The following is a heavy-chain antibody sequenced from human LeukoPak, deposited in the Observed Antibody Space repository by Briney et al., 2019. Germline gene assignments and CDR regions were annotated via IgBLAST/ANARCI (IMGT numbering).Heavy chain of an antibody. V-gene: IGHV3-23*01. CDR1: GFTFSSYA. CDR3: AKDLGLTIDYYDSSGYGY. D-gene: IGHD3-22*01. Sequence: PGGSLRLSCAASGFTFSSYAMSWVRQAPGKGLEWVSAISGSGGSTYYADSVKGRFTISRDNSKNTLYLQMNSLRAEDTAVYYCAKDLGLTIDYYDSSGYGYWGQGTLVTVSS. CDR2: ISGSGGST. J-gene: IGHJ4*02.